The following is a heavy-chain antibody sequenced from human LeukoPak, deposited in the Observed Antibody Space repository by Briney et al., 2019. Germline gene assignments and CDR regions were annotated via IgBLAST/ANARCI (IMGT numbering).Heavy chain of an antibody. D-gene: IGHD3-22*01. CDR3: ARNYYDSSGYYLFDAFDI. V-gene: IGHV4-61*01. J-gene: IGHJ3*02. CDR2: IYYTGST. Sequence: PSETLSLTCTVSGDSVSSGYYYWSWIRQPPGKGLGWIGNIYYTGSTNYNPSLKSRVTISVDTSKNQFSLKLNSVTAADMAVYYCARNYYDSSGYYLFDAFDIWGQGTMVTVSS. CDR1: GDSVSSGYYY.